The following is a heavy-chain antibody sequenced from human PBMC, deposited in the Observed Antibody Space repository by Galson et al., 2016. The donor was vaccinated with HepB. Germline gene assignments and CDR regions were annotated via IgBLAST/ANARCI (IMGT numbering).Heavy chain of an antibody. V-gene: IGHV3-15*01. CDR3: ATWGGVRYYSGGGDFPALFDH. Sequence: SLRLSCAASGFIFNNAWMTWVRQAPGKGLEWVGHIKGKTDGGTTDYAAPVKGRFTIPREDSKSTLHLQMNSLQTKDTGVYYCATWGGVRYYSGGGDFPALFDHWGQGSLVTVSS. CDR2: IKGKTDGGTT. J-gene: IGHJ4*02. CDR1: GFIFNNAW. D-gene: IGHD2-21*01.